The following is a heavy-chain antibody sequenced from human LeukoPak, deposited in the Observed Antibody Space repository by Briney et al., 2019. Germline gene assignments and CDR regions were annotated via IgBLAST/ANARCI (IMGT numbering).Heavy chain of an antibody. CDR3: ARDRYHQAVYWYFDL. J-gene: IGHJ2*01. CDR2: IIPIFGTA. D-gene: IGHD2-2*01. Sequence: SVKVSCKASGGTFSSYAISWVRQAPGQGLEWMGRIIPIFGTANYAQKFQGRVTITADESTSTAYMELSSLRSEDTAVYYCARDRYHQAVYWYFDLWGRGTLVTVSS. V-gene: IGHV1-69*13. CDR1: GGTFSSYA.